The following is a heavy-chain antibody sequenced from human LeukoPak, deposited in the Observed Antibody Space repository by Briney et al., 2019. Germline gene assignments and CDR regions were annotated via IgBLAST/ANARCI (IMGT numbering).Heavy chain of an antibody. CDR3: ARTVDTVATADAFDI. Sequence: SETLSLTCAVSGYSISSGYYWVWIRQPPGKGLEWIGTIYHSGSTYYNPSLKSRVTISIDTSKNQFSLKLSSVTAADTAVYYYARTVDTVATADAFDIWGQGTMVTVSS. V-gene: IGHV4-38-2*01. D-gene: IGHD5-12*01. J-gene: IGHJ3*02. CDR2: IYHSGST. CDR1: GYSISSGYY.